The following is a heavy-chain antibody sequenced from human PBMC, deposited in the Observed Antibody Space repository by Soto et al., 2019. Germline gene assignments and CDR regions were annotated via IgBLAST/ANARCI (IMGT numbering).Heavy chain of an antibody. D-gene: IGHD3-22*01. CDR1: GFTFSSYA. CDR2: ISYDGSNK. Sequence: PGGSLRLSCAASGFTFSSYAMHWVRQAPGKGLEWVAVISYDGSNKYYADSVKGRFTISRDNSKNTLYLQMNSLRAEDTAVYYCARAPTPGYYDSSGYSFLVYFDYWGQGTLVTVSS. CDR3: ARAPTPGYYDSSGYSFLVYFDY. J-gene: IGHJ4*02. V-gene: IGHV3-30-3*01.